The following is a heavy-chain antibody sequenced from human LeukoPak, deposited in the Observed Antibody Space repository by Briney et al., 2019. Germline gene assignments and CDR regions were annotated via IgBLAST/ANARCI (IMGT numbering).Heavy chain of an antibody. V-gene: IGHV1-69*04. CDR1: GGTFSSYA. CDR3: ATIPHNYYDSSGYRDY. Sequence: SVKVSCKASGGTFSSYAISWVRQAPGQGLEWMGRIIPILGIANYAQKFQGRVTITADKSTSTAYMELSSLRSEDTAVYYCATIPHNYYDSSGYRDYWGQGTLVTVSS. D-gene: IGHD3-22*01. CDR2: IIPILGIA. J-gene: IGHJ4*02.